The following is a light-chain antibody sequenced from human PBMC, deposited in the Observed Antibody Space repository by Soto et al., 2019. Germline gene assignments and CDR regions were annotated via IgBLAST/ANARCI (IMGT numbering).Light chain of an antibody. J-gene: IGKJ1*01. Sequence: EIVLTQSPGTLSLSPGERATLSCRASQTISSSYLAWYQQKPGQAPRLLTYGASSRATGIPDRFSGSGSGTDFTLTISRLETEDFAVYYCHQYTSSPPWTFGQGTKVEI. CDR2: GAS. CDR3: HQYTSSPPWT. CDR1: QTISSSY. V-gene: IGKV3-20*01.